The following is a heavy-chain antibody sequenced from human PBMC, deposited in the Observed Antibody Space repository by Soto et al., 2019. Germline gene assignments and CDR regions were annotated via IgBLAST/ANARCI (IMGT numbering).Heavy chain of an antibody. CDR2: ISAYNGNT. D-gene: IGHD3-9*01. CDR3: ARARLTGYSYYFDY. Sequence: ASVKVSCKASGYTFTSYGISWVRQAPGQGLEWMGRISAYNGNTNYAQKLQGRVTMTTDTSTSTAYMELRSLRSDDTAVYYCARARLTGYSYYFDYWGQGTLVTVSS. CDR1: GYTFTSYG. J-gene: IGHJ4*02. V-gene: IGHV1-18*01.